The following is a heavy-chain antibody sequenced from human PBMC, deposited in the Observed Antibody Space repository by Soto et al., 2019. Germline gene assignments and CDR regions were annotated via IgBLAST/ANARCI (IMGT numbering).Heavy chain of an antibody. J-gene: IGHJ4*02. CDR1: GFSFSSYG. CDR2: IWYDGSNK. D-gene: IGHD6-19*01. CDR3: ARESVAVAGTDFDY. V-gene: IGHV3-33*01. Sequence: LRLSCAASGFSFSSYGMHWVRQAPGKGLEWVAVIWYDGSNKYYADSVKGRFTISRDNSMYTLYLQMNSLRAEDTAVYYCARESVAVAGTDFDYWGQGTLVTVSS.